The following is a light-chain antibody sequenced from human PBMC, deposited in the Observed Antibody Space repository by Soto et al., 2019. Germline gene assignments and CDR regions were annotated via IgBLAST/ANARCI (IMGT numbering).Light chain of an antibody. V-gene: IGKV1-39*01. Sequence: DIQMTQSPSSLSASVGDRVTITCRASQSISSYLNWYKHKRGKAPKLLSYAASSLQSGVPSRFSGSGSGTEFTLTISSLEPEDFEVYYCQQRSNWPLTFGGGTKVDIK. CDR2: AAS. J-gene: IGKJ4*01. CDR1: QSISSY. CDR3: QQRSNWPLT.